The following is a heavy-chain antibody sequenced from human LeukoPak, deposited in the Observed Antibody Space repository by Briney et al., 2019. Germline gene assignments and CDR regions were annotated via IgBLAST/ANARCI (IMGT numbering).Heavy chain of an antibody. J-gene: IGHJ2*01. CDR2: ISASGGST. D-gene: IGHD1-7*01. Sequence: PGGSLRLSCAASGFTFTNPSMISGRQAPGKGLEWVSSISASGGSTNYADSVKGRFTISRDNSNNTLYVQMNSLRAEETAVYYSERTLASCYFYLWGRGTLVTVSS. CDR3: ERTLASCYFYL. V-gene: IGHV3-23*01. CDR1: GFTFTNPS.